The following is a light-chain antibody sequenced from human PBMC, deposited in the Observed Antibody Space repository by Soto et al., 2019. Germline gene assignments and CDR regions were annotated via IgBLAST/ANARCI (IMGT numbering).Light chain of an antibody. V-gene: IGKV2-28*01. CDR3: MQTLQTLLT. J-gene: IGKJ4*01. Sequence: DIVMTQSPLSLPVTPGEPASISCRSSQSLLHTNGYNYLDWYLQKPGQSPQLLIYLGSNRASGVPGGFCGSGFGFGFTVGVSGVEAEDVGVYYCMQTLQTLLTFGGGTKVEIK. CDR2: LGS. CDR1: QSLLHTNGYNY.